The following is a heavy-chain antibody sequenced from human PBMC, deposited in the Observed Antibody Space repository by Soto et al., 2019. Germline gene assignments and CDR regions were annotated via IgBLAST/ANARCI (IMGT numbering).Heavy chain of an antibody. V-gene: IGHV1-46*01. Sequence: EASVKVSCKASGYTFTSYYMHWVRQAPGQGLEWMGIINPSGGSTSYAQKFQGRVTMTRDTSTSTVYMELSSLRSEDTAVYYCARDTDIVVVRRSDYYYYYGMDVWGQGTTVTVS. CDR1: GYTFTSYY. J-gene: IGHJ6*02. CDR3: ARDTDIVVVRRSDYYYYYGMDV. D-gene: IGHD2-2*01. CDR2: INPSGGST.